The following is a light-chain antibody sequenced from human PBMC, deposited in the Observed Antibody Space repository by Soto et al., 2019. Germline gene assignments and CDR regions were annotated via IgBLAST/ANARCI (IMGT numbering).Light chain of an antibody. V-gene: IGKV1-9*01. CDR1: HDISTY. J-gene: IGKJ5*01. CDR3: QQLNTLPFT. CDR2: EAS. Sequence: DIRLTQSPSLLSSSLGDRGTITFLASHDISTYLAWYQQKPGKAPKLMIYEASTLQSGVPSRFSGSGSGTEFTLTISGLLPEDFATYHCQQLNTLPFTFGQGTRLEIK.